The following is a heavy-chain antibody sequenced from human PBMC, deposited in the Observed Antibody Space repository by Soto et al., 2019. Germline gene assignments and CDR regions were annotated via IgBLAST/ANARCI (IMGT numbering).Heavy chain of an antibody. CDR1: GGTFSSYA. CDR2: IIPVFGTA. V-gene: IGHV1-69*06. CDR3: ATAWHWNGFDY. Sequence: SVKVSCKASGGTFSSYAISWVRQAPGQGLEWMGGIIPVFGTANYAQKFQGRVTMTEDTSTDTAYMELSSLRSEDTAVYYCATAWHWNGFDYWGQGTLVTVSS. J-gene: IGHJ4*02. D-gene: IGHD1-1*01.